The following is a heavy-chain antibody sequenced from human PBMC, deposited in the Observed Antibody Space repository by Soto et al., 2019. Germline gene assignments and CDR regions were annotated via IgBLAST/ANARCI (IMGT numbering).Heavy chain of an antibody. CDR2: IHYTGSA. CDR3: ARPANWLDP. Sequence: SETLSLTCTVSGGSISSTSYHWGWIRQPPGKGLEWIGNIHYTGSAYHNPSLKSRVTISVDTSKNQVSLKLSSVTATDTAVYYCARPANWLDPWGQGTLVTVSS. J-gene: IGHJ5*02. V-gene: IGHV4-39*01. CDR1: GGSISSTSYH.